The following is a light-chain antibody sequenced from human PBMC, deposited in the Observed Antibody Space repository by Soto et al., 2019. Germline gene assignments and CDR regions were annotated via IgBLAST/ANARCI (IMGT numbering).Light chain of an antibody. Sequence: QSALTQPPSASGTPGQRVTISCSGSSSNIGSNTVNWYQQLPGTAPKLLIYSNNQRPSGVPDRFSGSKSGTSASLAISGLQSEDEADYYCAAGDDSGVFGGGTQLTVL. V-gene: IGLV1-44*01. CDR2: SNN. CDR3: AAGDDSGV. CDR1: SSNIGSNT. J-gene: IGLJ2*01.